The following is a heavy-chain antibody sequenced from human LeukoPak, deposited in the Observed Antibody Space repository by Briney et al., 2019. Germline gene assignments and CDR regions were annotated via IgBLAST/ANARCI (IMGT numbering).Heavy chain of an antibody. CDR2: IYPGDSDT. CDR1: GYSFTNYW. Sequence: GEPLKISCKGSGYSFTNYWSGWVRQMPGKGLEWMGIIYPGDSDTRYSPSFQGQVTISADKSISTAYLQWSSLKASDTAMYYCARIDSSAGDYWGQGTLVTVSS. J-gene: IGHJ4*02. D-gene: IGHD6-25*01. CDR3: ARIDSSAGDY. V-gene: IGHV5-51*01.